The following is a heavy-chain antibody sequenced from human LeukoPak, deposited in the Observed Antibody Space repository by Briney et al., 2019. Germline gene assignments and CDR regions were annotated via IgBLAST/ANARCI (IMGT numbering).Heavy chain of an antibody. CDR1: GFTFSSYS. J-gene: IGHJ4*02. D-gene: IGHD1-26*01. V-gene: IGHV3-21*01. CDR2: ISSSSSYI. CDR3: ARDSAELDY. Sequence: GGSLRLSCAASGFTFSSYSMNWVRQAPGKGLEWVSSISSSSSYIHYTDSVKGRFTISRDNAKNSLYLQMSSPTAEDTALYYCARDSAELDYWGQGTLVTVSS.